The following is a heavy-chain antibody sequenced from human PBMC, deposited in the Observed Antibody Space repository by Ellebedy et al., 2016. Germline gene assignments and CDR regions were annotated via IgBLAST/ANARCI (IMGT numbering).Heavy chain of an antibody. D-gene: IGHD4-23*01. Sequence: GESLKISCAASGFIFSRYNMNWVRQAPGKGLEWVSYISSNINTIYYVDSVKGRFTISRDNGRNSLYLQMNSLTVEDTAVYYCARDRWDGGRLIDYWGQGTLVTVSS. J-gene: IGHJ4*02. CDR2: ISSNINTI. CDR1: GFIFSRYN. CDR3: ARDRWDGGRLIDY. V-gene: IGHV3-48*01.